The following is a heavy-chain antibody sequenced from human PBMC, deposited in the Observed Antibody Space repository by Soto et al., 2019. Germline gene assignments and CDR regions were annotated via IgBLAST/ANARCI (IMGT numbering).Heavy chain of an antibody. CDR1: GYTFTGYY. CDR2: INPNSGGT. CDR3: AGSRQYSYGSLGFDP. D-gene: IGHD5-18*01. J-gene: IGHJ5*02. V-gene: IGHV1-2*02. Sequence: GASVKVSCKASGYTFTGYYMHWVRQAPGQGLEWMGWINPNSGGTNYAQKFQGRVTMTRDTSISTAYMELSRLRSDDTAVYYCAGSRQYSYGSLGFDPWGQGTLVTVSS.